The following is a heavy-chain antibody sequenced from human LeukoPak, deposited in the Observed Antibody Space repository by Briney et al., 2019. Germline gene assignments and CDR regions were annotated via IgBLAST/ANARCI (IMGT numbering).Heavy chain of an antibody. CDR3: ARKGQGSNWAAEYFQN. CDR1: GFSFSDYA. Sequence: GGSLRLSCAASGFSFSDYAMSWVRQAPGKGLEWVSAISGSGGTGIYYADSVQGRFTISRDNSKNTLYLQMNSLRVEDTAIYYCARKGQGSNWAAEYFQNWGQGTLVTVSS. V-gene: IGHV3-23*01. CDR2: ISGSGGTGI. D-gene: IGHD1-1*01. J-gene: IGHJ1*01.